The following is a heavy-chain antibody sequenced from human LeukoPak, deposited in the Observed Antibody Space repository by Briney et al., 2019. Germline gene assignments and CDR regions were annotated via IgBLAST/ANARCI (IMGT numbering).Heavy chain of an antibody. J-gene: IGHJ6*02. V-gene: IGHV4-31*03. CDR3: ARENYGGNSVFGSDYYGMDV. CDR2: IYYSGST. Sequence: SETLSLTCTVSGGSISSGGYYWSWIRRHPGKGLEWIGYIYYSGSTYYNPSLKSRVTISVDTSKNQFSLKLSSVTAADTAVYYCARENYGGNSVFGSDYYGMDVWGQGTTVTVSS. CDR1: GGSISSGGYY. D-gene: IGHD4-23*01.